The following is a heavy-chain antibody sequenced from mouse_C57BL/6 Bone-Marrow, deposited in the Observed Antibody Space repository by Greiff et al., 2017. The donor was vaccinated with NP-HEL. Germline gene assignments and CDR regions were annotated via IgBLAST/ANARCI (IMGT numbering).Heavy chain of an antibody. CDR2: IDPSDSYT. J-gene: IGHJ2*01. CDR1: GYTFTSYW. D-gene: IGHD3-2*02. Sequence: QVQLQQSGAELVKPGASVKLSCKASGYTFTSYWMQWVKQRPGQGLEWIGEIDPSDSYTNYNQKFKGKATLTVDTSSSTAYMQLSSLTSEDSAVYYCAREATGNYFDYWGQGTTLTVSS. V-gene: IGHV1-50*01. CDR3: AREATGNYFDY.